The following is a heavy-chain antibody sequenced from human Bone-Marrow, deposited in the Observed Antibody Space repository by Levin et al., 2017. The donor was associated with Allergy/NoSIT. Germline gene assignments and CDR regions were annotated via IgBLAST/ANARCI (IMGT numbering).Heavy chain of an antibody. Sequence: GGSLRLSCVASGFTFSTYGMSWVRQTPGKGLEWVSGIVGSGTNTYYADSVRGRFTISRDNYRNTLYLQMNSLSVADTGIYYCANISALGPGDIYWGQGTLVTVS. D-gene: IGHD2-2*01. J-gene: IGHJ4*02. CDR2: IVGSGTNT. CDR3: ANISALGPGDIY. CDR1: GFTFSTYG. V-gene: IGHV3-23*01.